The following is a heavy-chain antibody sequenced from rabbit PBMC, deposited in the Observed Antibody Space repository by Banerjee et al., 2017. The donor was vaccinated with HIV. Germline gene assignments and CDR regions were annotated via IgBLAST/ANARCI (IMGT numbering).Heavy chain of an antibody. D-gene: IGHD8-1*01. CDR1: GFSFSSSYW. J-gene: IGHJ3*01. CDR2: IYTGSSGST. Sequence: QEQLEESGGDLVKPEGSLTLTCTASGFSFSSSYWICWVRQAPGKGLEWIACIYTGSSGSTYYASWAKGRFTISKTSSTTVTLQMTSLTAADTATYFCARSGSSSSRLDLWGPGTLVTVS. V-gene: IGHV1S45*01. CDR3: ARSGSSSSRLDL.